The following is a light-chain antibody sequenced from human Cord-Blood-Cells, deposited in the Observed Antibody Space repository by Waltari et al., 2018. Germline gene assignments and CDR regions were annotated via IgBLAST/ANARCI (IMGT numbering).Light chain of an antibody. CDR2: GAS. V-gene: IGKV3-15*01. Sequence: DIVMTQSPSTLSVSPGERATLSCRASQSVSSNVAWYQKQPGQAPSLLIYGASTRATGIPARFSGSGSGTEFTLTISSLQSEDFAVYYCQQYNNWPPTFGQGTKLEIK. CDR3: QQYNNWPPT. J-gene: IGKJ2*01. CDR1: QSVSSN.